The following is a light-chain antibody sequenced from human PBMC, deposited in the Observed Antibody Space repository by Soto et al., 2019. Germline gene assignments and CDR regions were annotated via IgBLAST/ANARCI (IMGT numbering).Light chain of an antibody. CDR2: GAS. Sequence: IVLTQSPGTLSLSPGERATLSCRASQSVSSSYLAWYQQKPGQAPRLLIYGASSRATGIPDRFSGSGSGTDFTLTISRLEPEDFAVYFCQHYGNSPPFTFGQGTKVDIK. CDR3: QHYGNSPPFT. V-gene: IGKV3-20*01. CDR1: QSVSSSY. J-gene: IGKJ2*01.